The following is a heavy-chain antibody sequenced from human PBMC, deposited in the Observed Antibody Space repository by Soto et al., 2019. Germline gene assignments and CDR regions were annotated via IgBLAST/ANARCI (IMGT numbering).Heavy chain of an antibody. D-gene: IGHD2-15*01. J-gene: IGHJ6*03. Sequence: GGSLRLSCTASGFTFGDYAMSWFRQAPGKGLEWVGFIRSKAYGGTTEYAASVKGRFTISRDDSKSIAYLQMNSLKTEDTAVYYCTSARLSDIVVVVAATRGDYCYYMDVWGKGTTVTVSS. V-gene: IGHV3-49*03. CDR2: IRSKAYGGTT. CDR1: GFTFGDYA. CDR3: TSARLSDIVVVVAATRGDYCYYMDV.